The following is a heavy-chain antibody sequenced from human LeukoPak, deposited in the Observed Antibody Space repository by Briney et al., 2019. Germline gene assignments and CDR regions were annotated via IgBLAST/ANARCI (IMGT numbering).Heavy chain of an antibody. V-gene: IGHV4-59*08. CDR1: GMSGGTINSYY. CDR2: IYYNGST. Sequence: KPSETLSLTCSVSGMSGGTINSYYWSWIRQPPGQGLEWLGYIYYNGSTNYSPSLKSRVTMSIDRSQNQFSLKLSSVTAADTAVYYCAGASSPRAASDYWGQGTLVTVSS. D-gene: IGHD5-18*01. J-gene: IGHJ4*02. CDR3: AGASSPRAASDY.